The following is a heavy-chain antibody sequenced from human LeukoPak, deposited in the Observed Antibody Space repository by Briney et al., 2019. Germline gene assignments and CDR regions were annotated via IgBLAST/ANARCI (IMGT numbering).Heavy chain of an antibody. V-gene: IGHV4-59*01. Sequence: PSETLSLTCTVSGGSISSYYWSWLRQPPGKGLEWIGYIYYSGTTNYNPSLKSRVTISVDTSKNQFSLKLSSVTAADTAVYYCARGVYIAAAQYAYWGQGTLSPSPQ. D-gene: IGHD6-13*01. J-gene: IGHJ4*02. CDR3: ARGVYIAAAQYAY. CDR1: GGSISSYY. CDR2: IYYSGTT.